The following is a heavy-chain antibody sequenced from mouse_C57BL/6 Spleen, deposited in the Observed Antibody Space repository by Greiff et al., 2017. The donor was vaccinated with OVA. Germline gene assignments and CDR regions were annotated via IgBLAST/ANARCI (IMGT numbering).Heavy chain of an antibody. CDR2: IDPSDSYT. CDR3: ARSGPFAY. CDR1: GYTFTSYW. D-gene: IGHD3-2*02. Sequence: QVQLQQPGAELVMPGASVKLSCKASGYTFTSYWMHRVKQRPGQGLEWIGEIDPSDSYTNYNQKFKGKSTLTVDKSSSTAYMQLSSLTSEDSAVYYCARSGPFAYWGQGTLVTVSA. V-gene: IGHV1-69*01. J-gene: IGHJ3*01.